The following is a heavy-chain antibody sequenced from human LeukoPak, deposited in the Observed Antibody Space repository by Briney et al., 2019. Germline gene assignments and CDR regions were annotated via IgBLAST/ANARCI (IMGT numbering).Heavy chain of an antibody. CDR2: IIPVFGTA. J-gene: IGHJ4*02. CDR3: ARTRIGYGDYIDY. CDR1: GGTFSSYA. V-gene: IGHV1-69*05. D-gene: IGHD4-17*01. Sequence: SVKVSCKASGGTFSSYAISWVRQAPGQGLEWMGRIIPVFGTANYAQKFQGRVTITTDESTSTAYMELSSLRSEDTAVYYCARTRIGYGDYIDYWGQGTLVTVSS.